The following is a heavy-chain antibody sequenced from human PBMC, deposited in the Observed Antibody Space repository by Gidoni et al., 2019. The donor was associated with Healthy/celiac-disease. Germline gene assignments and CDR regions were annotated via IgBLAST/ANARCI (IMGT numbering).Heavy chain of an antibody. CDR2: INHSGRT. CDR3: ASRQLGQIDY. V-gene: IGHV4-34*01. CDR1: GGAFSGYY. Sequence: QVQLQQWGAGLLKPSETLSLTCAVYGGAFSGYYWSWIRQPPGKGLEWIGEINHSGRTNYYPSLKSRVTISVDTSKNQFSLKLSSVTAADTAVYYCASRQLGQIDYWGQGTLVTVSS. D-gene: IGHD6-6*01. J-gene: IGHJ4*02.